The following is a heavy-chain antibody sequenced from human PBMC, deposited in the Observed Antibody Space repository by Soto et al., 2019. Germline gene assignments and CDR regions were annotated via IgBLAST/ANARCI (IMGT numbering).Heavy chain of an antibody. D-gene: IGHD3-22*01. CDR2: INGDGSFT. CDR3: AREIYDDYDSSGIDH. Sequence: CVDSAFTRNNQKKHWVRQVPGKGPVWVSRINGDGSFTSYADAVKGRFTISRDNAKNTLSLQMNSLRAEDTAVYYCAREIYDDYDSSGIDHWGQGSLVTVCS. J-gene: IGHJ4*02. CDR1: AFTRNNQK. V-gene: IGHV3-74*01.